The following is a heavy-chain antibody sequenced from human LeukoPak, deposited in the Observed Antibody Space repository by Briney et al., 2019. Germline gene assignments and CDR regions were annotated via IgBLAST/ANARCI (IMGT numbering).Heavy chain of an antibody. V-gene: IGHV4-39*01. J-gene: IGHJ4*02. CDR2: IYYSGST. D-gene: IGHD1-14*01. CDR3: ARGRKFDY. Sequence: SETLSLTCTVSGGSISSSSYYWGWIRQPPGKGLEWIGSIYYSGSTYYNPSLKSRVTISVDTSKNQFSLKLSSVTAADTAVYYCARGRKFDYWGQGTLDTVSS. CDR1: GGSISSSSYY.